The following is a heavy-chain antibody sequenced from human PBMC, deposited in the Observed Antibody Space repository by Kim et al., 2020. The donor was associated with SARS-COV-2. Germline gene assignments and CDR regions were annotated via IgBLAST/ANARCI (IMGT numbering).Heavy chain of an antibody. CDR1: GGSISSSSYY. Sequence: SETLSLTCTVSGGSISSSSYYWGWIRQPPGKGLEWIGSIYYSGSTYYNPSLKSRVTISVDTSKNQFSLKLSSVTAADTAVYYCARHLGIQRYFDWLPGGMDVWGQGTTVTVSS. D-gene: IGHD3-9*01. J-gene: IGHJ6*02. CDR3: ARHLGIQRYFDWLPGGMDV. CDR2: IYYSGST. V-gene: IGHV4-39*01.